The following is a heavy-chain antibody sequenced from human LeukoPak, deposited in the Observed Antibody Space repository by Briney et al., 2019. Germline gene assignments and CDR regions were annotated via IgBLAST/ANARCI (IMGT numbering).Heavy chain of an antibody. CDR1: GYTFTSYG. CDR2: MNPNSGNT. Sequence: ASVKVSCKASGYTFTSYGINWVRQATGQGLEWMGWMNPNSGNTGYAQKFQGRVTMTRNTSISTAYMELSSLRSEDTAVYYCARTYYDFWSGYKGYFDYWGQGTLVTVSS. D-gene: IGHD3-3*01. V-gene: IGHV1-8*02. CDR3: ARTYYDFWSGYKGYFDY. J-gene: IGHJ4*02.